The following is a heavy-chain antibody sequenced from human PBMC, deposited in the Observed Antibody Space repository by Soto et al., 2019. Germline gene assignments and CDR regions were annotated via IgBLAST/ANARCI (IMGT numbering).Heavy chain of an antibody. Sequence: SVRVSWQAAGYAFSCYYMQWVRQAPGQGLERMGIINPRGGSTSYAQKCQGRVTMTRDTSTSTVYMELSSLRSEDTAVYYCARYAGSYYDFWSGYSNYFDYCGQGTLVT. V-gene: IGHV1-46*03. CDR2: INPRGGST. CDR3: ARYAGSYYDFWSGYSNYFDY. J-gene: IGHJ4*02. CDR1: GYAFSCYY. D-gene: IGHD3-3*01.